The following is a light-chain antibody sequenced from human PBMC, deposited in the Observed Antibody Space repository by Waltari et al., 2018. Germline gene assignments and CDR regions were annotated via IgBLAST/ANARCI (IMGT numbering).Light chain of an antibody. V-gene: IGKV3-20*01. Sequence: EIVLTQSPGSLSLSPGERATLSGRASQSVSSNYLAWYQQKPGQAPRLLIYGASTRATGIPDRFSGSGSGTDFTLTITRLEPEECAVYYCQQYASSPLTFGGGTKVEIK. CDR2: GAS. CDR3: QQYASSPLT. J-gene: IGKJ4*01. CDR1: QSVSSNY.